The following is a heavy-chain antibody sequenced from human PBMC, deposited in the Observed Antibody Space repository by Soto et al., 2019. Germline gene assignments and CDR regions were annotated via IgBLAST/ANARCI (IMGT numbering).Heavy chain of an antibody. CDR1: GYTFTSYY. D-gene: IGHD6-6*01. V-gene: IGHV1-46*01. CDR2: INPSGGST. CDR3: ARDAAPYSSSSRVYYYYYGMDV. J-gene: IGHJ6*02. Sequence: QVQLVQSGAEVKKPGASVKVSCKASGYTFTSYYMHWVRQAPGQGLEWVGIINPSGGSTSYAQKFQGRVTMTRDTSTSTVYMELSSLRSEDTAVYYCARDAAPYSSSSRVYYYYYGMDVWGQGTTVTVSS.